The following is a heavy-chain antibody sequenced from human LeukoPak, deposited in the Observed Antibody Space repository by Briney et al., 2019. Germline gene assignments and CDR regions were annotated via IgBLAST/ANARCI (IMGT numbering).Heavy chain of an antibody. J-gene: IGHJ4*02. CDR1: GDSVSSNSAA. CDR3: ASGAVAGLAY. Sequence: SQTLSLTFAITGDSVSSNSAAWNWIRQSPSRGLEWLGRTYYRSKWYNDYAISVKSRITINPDTSKNQFSLQLNSVTPEDTAVYYCASGAVAGLAYWGQGTLVSVSS. D-gene: IGHD6-19*01. V-gene: IGHV6-1*01. CDR2: TYYRSKWYN.